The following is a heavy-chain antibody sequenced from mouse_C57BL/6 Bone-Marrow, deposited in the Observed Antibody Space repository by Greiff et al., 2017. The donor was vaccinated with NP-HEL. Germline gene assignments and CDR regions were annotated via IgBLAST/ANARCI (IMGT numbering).Heavy chain of an antibody. J-gene: IGHJ2*01. D-gene: IGHD1-1*01. Sequence: VQLQQSGAELARPGASVKMSCKASGYTFTSYSMHWVKQRPGQGLEWIGYINPSSGYSKYNQKFKDKATLTADKSSSTAYMQLSSLTSEDTAVYYCAKEPKYYGSSYFGYWGQGPTLTVSS. CDR2: INPSSGYS. CDR1: GYTFTSYS. V-gene: IGHV1-4*01. CDR3: AKEPKYYGSSYFGY.